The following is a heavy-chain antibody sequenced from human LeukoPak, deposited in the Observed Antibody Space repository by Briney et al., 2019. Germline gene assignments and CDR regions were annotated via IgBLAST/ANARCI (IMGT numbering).Heavy chain of an antibody. CDR2: IIPNLSQS. D-gene: IGHD3-10*01. CDR3: ATGGAYRDAFDI. CDR1: GGTFSSYA. Sequence: SVKVSCKASGGTFSSYAISWVRQAPGQGLEWMGRIIPNLSQSDYAQKFQGTVSITADEFTETAYMELSSLRSDDTAVYYCATGGAYRDAFDIWGQGTMVTVSS. J-gene: IGHJ3*02. V-gene: IGHV1-69*11.